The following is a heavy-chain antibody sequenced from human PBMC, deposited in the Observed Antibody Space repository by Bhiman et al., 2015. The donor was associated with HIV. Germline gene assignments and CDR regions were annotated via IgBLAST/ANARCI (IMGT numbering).Heavy chain of an antibody. CDR3: AREAGGFRALRQYYFDY. Sequence: EVQLVESGGGLVKPGGSLRLSCAVSGFTFSAYNMNWVRQAPGKGLEWVSLISSTSAYIFYADSVKGRFTISRDNAKSSLFLQVNSLRAEDTAVYYCAREAGGFRALRQYYFDYWGQGTLVTVSS. D-gene: IGHD3-10*01. CDR1: GFTFSAYN. CDR2: ISSTSAYI. V-gene: IGHV3-21*01. J-gene: IGHJ4*02.